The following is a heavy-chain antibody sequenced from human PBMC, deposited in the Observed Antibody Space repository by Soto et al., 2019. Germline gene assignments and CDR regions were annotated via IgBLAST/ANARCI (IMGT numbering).Heavy chain of an antibody. Sequence: SETLSLTCTVSGGSISSSSYYWGWIRQPPGKGLEWIGSIYYSGSTYYNPSLKSRVTISVDTSKNQFSLKLSSVTAEDTAVYYCAREMGHESHYGSGSYAPGDFDYWGQGTLVTVS. V-gene: IGHV4-39*02. CDR2: IYYSGST. CDR3: AREMGHESHYGSGSYAPGDFDY. J-gene: IGHJ4*02. D-gene: IGHD3-10*01. CDR1: GGSISSSSYY.